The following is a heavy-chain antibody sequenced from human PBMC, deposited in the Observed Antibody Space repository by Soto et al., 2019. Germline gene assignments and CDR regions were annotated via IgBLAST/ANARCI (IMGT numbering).Heavy chain of an antibody. CDR1: GYTFTGYY. D-gene: IGHD3-10*01. J-gene: IGHJ4*02. CDR2: INPNSGGT. V-gene: IGHV1-2*02. Sequence: ASVKVSCKASGYTFTGYYIHWVRQAPGQGLEWMGWINPNSGGTNYAQKFQGRVTMTRDTSISTAYMELSRLRSDDTAVYYCARTTYYYGSGSPGEWGQGTLVTV. CDR3: ARTTYYYGSGSPGE.